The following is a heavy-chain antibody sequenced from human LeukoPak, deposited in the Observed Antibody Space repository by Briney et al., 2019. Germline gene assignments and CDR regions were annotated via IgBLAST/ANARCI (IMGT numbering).Heavy chain of an antibody. CDR1: GASISSSRYY. J-gene: IGHJ6*03. CDR2: IYYSGST. Sequence: TSETLSLTCGVSGASISSSRYYWNWIRQPPGKGLEWIGSIYYSGSTYYNPSLKSRVTISVGRAKNQFSLRLSSVTAADTAVYYCAEGTFTTSFYYYYLDVWGNGTTVTVSS. CDR3: AEGTFTTSFYYYYLDV. D-gene: IGHD1-1*01. V-gene: IGHV4-39*01.